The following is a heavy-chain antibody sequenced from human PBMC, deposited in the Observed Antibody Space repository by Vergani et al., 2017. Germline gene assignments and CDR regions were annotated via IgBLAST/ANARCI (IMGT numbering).Heavy chain of an antibody. D-gene: IGHD3-16*01. CDR1: GGSISSSSHF. Sequence: QLQLHKSGPGLVKPSETLSLTCTLSGGSISSSSHFWGWLRQTPGKGLEWIGSIYYTGIAYYNPSLKNRVSISVDASKNQFSLKLSSVNAADPAVYYGARHDSGHYDASYYGLDVWGQGTTVTVSS. V-gene: IGHV4-39*01. CDR3: ARHDSGHYDASYYGLDV. J-gene: IGHJ6*02. CDR2: IYYTGIA.